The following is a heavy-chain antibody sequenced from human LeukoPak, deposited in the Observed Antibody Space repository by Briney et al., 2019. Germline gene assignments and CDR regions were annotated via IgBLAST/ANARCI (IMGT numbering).Heavy chain of an antibody. CDR2: ISGSGGST. V-gene: IGHV3-23*01. D-gene: IGHD6-13*01. CDR1: GFTFSSYA. Sequence: TGGSLRLSCAASGFTFSSYAMSWVRQAPGKGLEWVSAISGSGGSTYYADSVKGRFTISRDNSKNTLYLQMNSLRAEDTAVYYCARSGSSWPYYYYYYMDVWGKGTTVTVSS. CDR3: ARSGSSWPYYYYYYMDV. J-gene: IGHJ6*03.